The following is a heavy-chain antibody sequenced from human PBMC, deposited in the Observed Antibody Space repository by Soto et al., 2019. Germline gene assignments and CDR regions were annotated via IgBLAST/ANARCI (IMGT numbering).Heavy chain of an antibody. Sequence: LRLSCAASGFTFSSYWMHWVRQVPGKGLVWVSRINTDGSSTTYADSVKGRFTISRDNAKNTLYLQMNSLRAEDTAVYYCVKAAARGDYWGQGTLVTVS. CDR1: GFTFSSYW. V-gene: IGHV3-74*03. J-gene: IGHJ4*02. CDR2: INTDGSST. CDR3: VKAAARGDY. D-gene: IGHD3-10*01.